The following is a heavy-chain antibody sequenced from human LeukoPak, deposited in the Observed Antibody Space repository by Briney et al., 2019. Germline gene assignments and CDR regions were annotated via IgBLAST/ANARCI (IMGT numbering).Heavy chain of an antibody. CDR1: GGTFSSYA. CDR3: ARLVEGSSWSVVWFDY. V-gene: IGHV1-69*05. Sequence: SVKVSCKASGGTFSSYAISWVRQAPGLGLEWMGGIIPIFGTANYAQKFQGRVTITTDESTSTAYMELSSLRSEDTAVYYCARLVEGSSWSVVWFDYWGQGTLVTVSS. J-gene: IGHJ5*01. D-gene: IGHD6-13*01. CDR2: IIPIFGTA.